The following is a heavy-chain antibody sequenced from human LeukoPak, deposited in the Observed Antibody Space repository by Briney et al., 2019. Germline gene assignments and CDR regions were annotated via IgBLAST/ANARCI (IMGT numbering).Heavy chain of an antibody. J-gene: IGHJ4*02. Sequence: GASVKVSCKASGYTFTSYAMHWVRQAPGQRLEWMGWINAGNGNTKYSQKFQGRVTITRDTSASTAYMELSSLRSEDTAVYYCARRVHSSSWSSYFDYWGQETLVTVSS. CDR3: ARRVHSSSWSSYFDY. D-gene: IGHD6-13*01. CDR2: INAGNGNT. V-gene: IGHV1-3*01. CDR1: GYTFTSYA.